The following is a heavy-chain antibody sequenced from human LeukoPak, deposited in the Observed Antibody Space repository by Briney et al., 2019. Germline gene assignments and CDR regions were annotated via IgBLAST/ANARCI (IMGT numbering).Heavy chain of an antibody. J-gene: IGHJ4*02. CDR3: ARLPDSYYFDY. CDR2: IYPGDSDT. CDR1: GYTFTGSW. V-gene: IGHV5-51*01. Sequence: GESLKISCKAFGYTFTGSWVGWVRQMPGKGLEWMGIIYPGDSDTRYSPSFQGQVSISADKSISTAYLQWSSLKASDTAMYFCARLPDSYYFDYWGQGTLVTVSS. D-gene: IGHD2-21*01.